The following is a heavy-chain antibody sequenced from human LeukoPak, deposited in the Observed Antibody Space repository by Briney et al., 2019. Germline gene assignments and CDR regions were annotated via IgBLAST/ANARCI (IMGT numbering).Heavy chain of an antibody. Sequence: GESLKISCKGSGYRFTNYWIGWVRQMPGKGLEWMGIIYPGDSDIRYSSSFQGQVTISADKSISTAYLQWSSLKASDTAMYYCARQEYCSGGSCYTWFDPWGQGTLVTVSS. V-gene: IGHV5-51*01. CDR1: GYRFTNYW. CDR3: ARQEYCSGGSCYTWFDP. J-gene: IGHJ5*02. D-gene: IGHD2-15*01. CDR2: IYPGDSDI.